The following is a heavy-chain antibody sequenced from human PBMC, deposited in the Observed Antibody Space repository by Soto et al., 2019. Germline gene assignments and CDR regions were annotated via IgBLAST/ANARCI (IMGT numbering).Heavy chain of an antibody. CDR1: GGTFSSYA. Sequence: QVQLVQSGAEVKKPGSSVKVSCKASGGTFSSYAISWVRQAPGQGLEWMGGIIPIFGTANYAQKFQGRVTITADESTSTPYMELSSLRSEETAGYYCARSSEGRQWELLSSRAFDIWGQGTMVTVSS. CDR3: ARSSEGRQWELLSSRAFDI. D-gene: IGHD1-26*01. V-gene: IGHV1-69*12. CDR2: IIPIFGTA. J-gene: IGHJ3*02.